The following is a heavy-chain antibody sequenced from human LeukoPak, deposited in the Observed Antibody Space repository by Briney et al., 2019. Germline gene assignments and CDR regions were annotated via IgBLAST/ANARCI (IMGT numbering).Heavy chain of an antibody. CDR1: GFTFSSYW. D-gene: IGHD3-10*01. Sequence: GGSLRLSCAASGFTFSSYWMSWVRQAPGKGLEWVANIKQDGSEKYYVDSVKGRFTISRDNAKNSLYLQMNSLRAEDTAVYYCARDDYYGSGSYDAYYFDYWGQGTLVTVSS. CDR3: ARDDYYGSGSYDAYYFDY. J-gene: IGHJ4*02. V-gene: IGHV3-7*01. CDR2: IKQDGSEK.